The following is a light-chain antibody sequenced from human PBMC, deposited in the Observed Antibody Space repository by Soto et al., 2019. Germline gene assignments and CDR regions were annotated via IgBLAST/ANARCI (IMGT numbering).Light chain of an antibody. Sequence: NFMLTQPHSVSESPGKTVTISCTRSSGSIATNYVQWYQQRPGSSPTTVIFEYNRRPSGVPDRFSGSIDSSSNSASLTISGLKTEDEADYYCQSYDSSNWVFGGGTKLTVL. V-gene: IGLV6-57*01. J-gene: IGLJ3*02. CDR1: SGSIATNY. CDR2: EYN. CDR3: QSYDSSNWV.